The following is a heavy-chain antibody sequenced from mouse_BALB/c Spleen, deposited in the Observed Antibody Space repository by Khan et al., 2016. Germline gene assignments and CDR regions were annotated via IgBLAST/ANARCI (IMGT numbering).Heavy chain of an antibody. Sequence: QVQLQQSGAELARPGASVKMSCKASGYTFTIYTMHWVKQRPGQGLEWIGYINPSSGYTNYNQKFKDKATLTADKSSSTAYMQLSSLTSEDSAVYYCVSSRRMGGNYLFDYWGQGTTLTVSS. CDR1: GYTFTIYT. CDR2: INPSSGYT. CDR3: VSSRRMGGNYLFDY. J-gene: IGHJ2*01. V-gene: IGHV1-4*01. D-gene: IGHD2-1*01.